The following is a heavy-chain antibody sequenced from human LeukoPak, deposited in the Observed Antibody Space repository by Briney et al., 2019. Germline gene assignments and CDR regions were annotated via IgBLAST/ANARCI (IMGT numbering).Heavy chain of an antibody. J-gene: IGHJ4*02. CDR3: ARADYYDSSGWDDY. CDR2: ISSSSSYI. D-gene: IGHD3-22*01. V-gene: IGHV3-21*04. Sequence: GGSLRLSCAASGFTFTSYTMNWVRQAPGKGLEWVSSISSSSSYIYYADSLKGRFTISRDNAKNSLYLQMNSLRAEDTAVYYCARADYYDSSGWDDYWGQGTLVTVSS. CDR1: GFTFTSYT.